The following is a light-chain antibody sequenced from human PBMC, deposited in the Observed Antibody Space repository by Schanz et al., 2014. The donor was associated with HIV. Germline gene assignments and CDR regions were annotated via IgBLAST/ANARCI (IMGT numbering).Light chain of an antibody. V-gene: IGKV3-20*01. Sequence: EIVLTQSPGTLSLSPGERATLSCRASESVSSSLLAWYQQTPGQAPRLLIYGASSRATGIPDRFSGSGSGTDFTLTISRVEPEDFAVYYCHQYGSSPLTFGGGTKVEI. CDR1: ESVSSSL. CDR2: GAS. J-gene: IGKJ4*01. CDR3: HQYGSSPLT.